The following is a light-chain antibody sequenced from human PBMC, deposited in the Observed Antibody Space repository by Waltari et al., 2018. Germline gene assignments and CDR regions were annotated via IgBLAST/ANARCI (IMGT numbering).Light chain of an antibody. CDR3: ASWDDILIGLL. Sequence: QSVLTQPPSASAAPGQRVNISCSGSTSNIGNNFVYWYQQLPGTAPRLVIHGDSQPPSGFPDRCSGSKSGTSASLAISGLRSEDEADYYCASWDDILIGLLFGGGTKLTVL. J-gene: IGLJ2*01. CDR1: TSNIGNNF. V-gene: IGLV1-47*01. CDR2: GDS.